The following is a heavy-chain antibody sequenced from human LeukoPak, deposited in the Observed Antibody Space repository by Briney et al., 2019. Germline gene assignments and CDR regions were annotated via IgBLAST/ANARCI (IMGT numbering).Heavy chain of an antibody. CDR1: GGTFSSYA. V-gene: IGHV1-69*13. CDR2: IIPIFGTA. CDR3: ARDPYYDILTGSYYYYGMDV. Sequence: SVKVSSKASGGTFSSYAISWVRQAPGQGLEWMGGIIPIFGTANYAQKFQGRVTITADESTSTAYMELSSLRSEDTAVYYCARDPYYDILTGSYYYYGMDVWGQGTAVTVSS. D-gene: IGHD3-9*01. J-gene: IGHJ6*02.